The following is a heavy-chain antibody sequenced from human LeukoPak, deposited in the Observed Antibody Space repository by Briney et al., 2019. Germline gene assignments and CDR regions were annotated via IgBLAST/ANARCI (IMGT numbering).Heavy chain of an antibody. CDR1: GGTFSSYA. CDR3: ARSQGSYDIYYYYGMDV. V-gene: IGHV1-69*04. J-gene: IGHJ6*02. CDR2: IIPILGIA. Sequence: SVKVSCKASGGTFSSYAISWVRQAPGQGLEWMGRIIPILGIANYAQKFQGRVTITADKSTSTAYMELSSLRSEDTAVYYCARSQGSYDIYYYYGMDVWGQGTTVTVSS. D-gene: IGHD1-26*01.